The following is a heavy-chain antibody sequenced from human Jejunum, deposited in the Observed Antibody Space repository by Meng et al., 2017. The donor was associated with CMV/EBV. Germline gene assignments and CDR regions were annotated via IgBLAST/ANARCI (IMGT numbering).Heavy chain of an antibody. Sequence: SGESFTSYYRNWIRRPPGKGLAWIGEINHSARTKSSPSLKSRVTISVDTSKNQFTLTLSSATAADTAVYYCARGMSGAVSTPCQHWGQGTLVTVSS. J-gene: IGHJ1*01. CDR2: INHSART. D-gene: IGHD6-13*01. CDR1: GESFTSYY. CDR3: ARGMSGAVSTPCQH. V-gene: IGHV4-34*01.